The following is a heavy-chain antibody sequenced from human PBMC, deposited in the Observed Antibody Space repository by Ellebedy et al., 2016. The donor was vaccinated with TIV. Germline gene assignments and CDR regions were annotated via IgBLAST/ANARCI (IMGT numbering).Heavy chain of an antibody. J-gene: IGHJ5*02. Sequence: SETLSLTXAVSGDSISSGGYSWSWIRQPPGKGLEWIGCIYHSGKTYYNPSLKSRVTISVDRPKNQFSVRLNSVTAADTAVYYCARVRNYYDSSGYYWPYNWFDPWGQGTLVTVSS. D-gene: IGHD3-22*01. CDR1: GDSISSGGYS. V-gene: IGHV4-30-2*01. CDR3: ARVRNYYDSSGYYWPYNWFDP. CDR2: IYHSGKT.